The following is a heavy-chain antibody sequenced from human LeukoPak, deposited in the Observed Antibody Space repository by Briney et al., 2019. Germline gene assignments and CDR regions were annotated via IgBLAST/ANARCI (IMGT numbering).Heavy chain of an antibody. V-gene: IGHV4-39*01. CDR1: GGSISSSSYY. CDR2: IYYSGST. J-gene: IGHJ5*02. D-gene: IGHD3-10*01. CDR3: ARRVDYYGSGSQNWFDP. Sequence: PSETLSLTCTVSGGSISSSSYYWGWIRQPPGKGLEWIGSIYYSGSTYYNPSLKSRVTISVDTSKNQFSRKLSSVTAADTAVYYCARRVDYYGSGSQNWFDPWGQGTLVTVSS.